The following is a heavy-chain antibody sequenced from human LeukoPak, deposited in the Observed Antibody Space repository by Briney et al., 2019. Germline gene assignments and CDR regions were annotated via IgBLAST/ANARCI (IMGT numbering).Heavy chain of an antibody. CDR1: GFTFSSYG. V-gene: IGHV3-30*18. J-gene: IGHJ4*02. D-gene: IGHD5-18*01. Sequence: PGGSLRLSCAASGFTFSSYGMHWVRQAPGKGLEWVAVISYDGSNKYYADSVKGRFTISRDNSKNTLYLQMNSLRAEDTAVYYCAKGGTPIQLWHYFDYWGQGTLVTVSS. CDR2: ISYDGSNK. CDR3: AKGGTPIQLWHYFDY.